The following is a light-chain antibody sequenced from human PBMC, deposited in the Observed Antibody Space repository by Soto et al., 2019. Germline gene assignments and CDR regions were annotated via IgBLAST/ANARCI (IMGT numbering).Light chain of an antibody. V-gene: IGKV3-20*01. CDR3: QQYGRSPPT. CDR1: QSVSSSY. J-gene: IGKJ1*01. CDR2: GAS. Sequence: EIVLTQSPGTLSLSPGERATLSCRASQSVSSSYLAWYQQKPGQAPRLLIYGASSSATVIPDRFSGSGSGTDFPLTIRRLEPEASAVYYCQQYGRSPPTFGQGTKVEI.